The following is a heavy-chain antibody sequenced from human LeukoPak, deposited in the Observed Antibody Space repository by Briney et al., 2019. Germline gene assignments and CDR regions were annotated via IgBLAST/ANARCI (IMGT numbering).Heavy chain of an antibody. CDR3: ARGVIINNYYYYYYMDV. CDR2: IYYSGST. J-gene: IGHJ6*03. V-gene: IGHV4-39*01. D-gene: IGHD3-10*01. Sequence: SETLSLTCTVSGGSISSSSYYWGWIRQPPGKGLEWIGSIYYSGSTYYNPSLKSRVTISVDTSKNQFSLKLSSVTAADTAVYYCARGVIINNYYYYYYMDVWGKGTTVTISS. CDR1: GGSISSSSYY.